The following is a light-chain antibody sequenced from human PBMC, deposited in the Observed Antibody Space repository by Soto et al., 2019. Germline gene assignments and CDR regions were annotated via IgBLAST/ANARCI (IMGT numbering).Light chain of an antibody. CDR2: DVT. CDR3: SSYTGSNTLV. J-gene: IGLJ2*01. V-gene: IGLV2-14*03. CDR1: RGDVGGYNY. Sequence: QSALTQPASVSGSPGQSITISCTGTRGDVGGYNYVSWYQHHPGEAPKLMIYDVTSRPSGVSNRFSGSKSGSTASLTISGLQAEDEADYYCSSYTGSNTLVFGGGTKLTVL.